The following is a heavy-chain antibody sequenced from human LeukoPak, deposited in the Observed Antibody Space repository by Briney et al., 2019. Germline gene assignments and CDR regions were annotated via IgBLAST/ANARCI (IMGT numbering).Heavy chain of an antibody. J-gene: IGHJ3*02. Sequence: PGGSLRLSCAASGFTFRSYDMHWVRQATGKGLEWVSAIGTAGYTYYPGSVKGRFTISRENAKNSLYLQMNSLRAGDTAVYYCARQSPLAYCGADCYLDGFDIWGQGTMVTVSS. CDR3: ARQSPLAYCGADCYLDGFDI. D-gene: IGHD2-21*02. CDR1: GFTFRSYD. V-gene: IGHV3-13*04. CDR2: IGTAGYT.